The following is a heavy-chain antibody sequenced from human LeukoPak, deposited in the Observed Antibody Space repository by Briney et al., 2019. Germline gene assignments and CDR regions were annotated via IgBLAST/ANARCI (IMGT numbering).Heavy chain of an antibody. CDR3: ARPSCSGGTCFDY. V-gene: IGHV3-7*03. J-gene: IGHJ4*01. CDR1: GFTFSSHW. Sequence: PGGSLRLSCAASGFTFSSHWMSWVRQAPGKGPEWVAHIKPDGRGKYYVDSMEGRFSISRDNPKNSLFLQMSSLRAEDTAVYYCARPSCSGGTCFDYWGHGVLVTVSS. CDR2: IKPDGRGK. D-gene: IGHD2-15*01.